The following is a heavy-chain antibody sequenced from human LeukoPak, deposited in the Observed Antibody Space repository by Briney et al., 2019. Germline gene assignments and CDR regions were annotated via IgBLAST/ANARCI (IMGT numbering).Heavy chain of an antibody. CDR2: INPNSGGT. CDR3: ARVLPYCSSTSCSYFDY. CDR1: GYTFTGYY. J-gene: IGHJ4*02. D-gene: IGHD2-2*01. V-gene: IGHV1-2*02. Sequence: ASVKVSCKASGYTFTGYYMHWVRQAPGQGLEWMGWINPNSGGTNYAQKFQGRVTMTRDTSISTAYMELSRLRSDDTAVYFCARVLPYCSSTSCSYFDYWGQGTLVTVSS.